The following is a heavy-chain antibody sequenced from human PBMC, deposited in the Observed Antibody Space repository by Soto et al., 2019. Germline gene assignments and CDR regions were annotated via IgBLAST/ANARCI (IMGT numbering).Heavy chain of an antibody. CDR3: ARVMITFGGVIANNWFDP. D-gene: IGHD3-16*02. Sequence: SETLSLTCTVSGGSISSGGYYWSWTRQHPGKGLEWIGYIYYSGSTYYNPSLKSRVTISVDTSKNQFSLKLSSVTAADTAVYYCARVMITFGGVIANNWFDPWGQGTLVTVSS. V-gene: IGHV4-31*02. CDR1: GGSISSGGYY. CDR2: IYYSGST. J-gene: IGHJ5*02.